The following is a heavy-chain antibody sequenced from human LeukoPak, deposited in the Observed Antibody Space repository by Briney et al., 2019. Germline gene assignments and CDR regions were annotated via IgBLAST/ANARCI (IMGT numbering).Heavy chain of an antibody. D-gene: IGHD2-2*01. CDR1: VFTFSSYS. J-gene: IGHJ6*02. V-gene: IGHV3-21*01. CDR2: ISSSSSYI. Sequence: GGSLRLSCAASVFTFSSYSMNWVRQAPGKGLEWVSSISSSSSYIYYADSVKGRFTISRDNAKNSLYLQMNSLRAEDTAVYYCARARVPAARNGMDVWGQGTTVTVSS. CDR3: ARARVPAARNGMDV.